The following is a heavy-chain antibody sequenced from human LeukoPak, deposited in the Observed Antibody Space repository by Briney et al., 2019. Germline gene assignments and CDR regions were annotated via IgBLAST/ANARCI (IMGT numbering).Heavy chain of an antibody. D-gene: IGHD3-10*02. CDR3: AELGITMIGGV. J-gene: IGHJ6*04. CDR1: GFTFSSYG. CDR2: ISGSGGST. Sequence: GGTLRLSCAASGFTFSSYGMSWVRQAPGKGLEWVSAISGSGGSTYYADSVKGRFTISRDNSKNTLYLQMNSLGAEDTAVYYCAELGITMIGGVWGKGTTVTISS. V-gene: IGHV3-23*01.